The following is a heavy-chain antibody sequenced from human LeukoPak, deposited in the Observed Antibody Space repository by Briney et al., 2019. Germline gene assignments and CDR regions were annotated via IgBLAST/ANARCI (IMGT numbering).Heavy chain of an antibody. CDR2: ISSSSSHI. Sequence: GGSLRLSCAASGFTFNTYSMNWVRQAPGKGLEWVSCISSSSSHIYYADSVEGRFTISRDNAKKSLYLQMNSLRAEDTAVYYCARHYYDSSVRAAPRKRYFDYWGQGTLVTVSS. J-gene: IGHJ4*02. V-gene: IGHV3-21*01. CDR3: ARHYYDSSVRAAPRKRYFDY. CDR1: GFTFNTYS. D-gene: IGHD3-22*01.